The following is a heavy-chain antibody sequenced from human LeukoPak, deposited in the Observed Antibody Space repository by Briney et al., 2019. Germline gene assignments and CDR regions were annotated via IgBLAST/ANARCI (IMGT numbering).Heavy chain of an antibody. J-gene: IGHJ2*01. CDR1: GYSISSGYY. D-gene: IGHD4-23*01. CDR3: ARHHDMTTVANWYFDL. CDR2: IYHSGST. V-gene: IGHV4-38-2*02. Sequence: SETLSLTCTVSGYSISSGYYWGWTRQPPGKGLKWIGSIYHSGSTYYNPSLKSRVTISVDTSKNQFSLKLSSVTAADTAVYYCARHHDMTTVANWYFDLWGRGTLVTVSS.